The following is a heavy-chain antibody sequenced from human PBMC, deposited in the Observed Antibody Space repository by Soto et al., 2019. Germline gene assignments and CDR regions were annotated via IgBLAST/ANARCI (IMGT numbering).Heavy chain of an antibody. CDR2: ISSRSTYI. CDR3: APNGGTRKPFEY. J-gene: IGHJ4*02. Sequence: GGSLRLSCAASGFTFSTYSINWVRQAPGKGLEWVSSISSRSTYIYYADSVKGRFTISRDNAKNSLYLQMNSLRVEDTAVYYCAPNGGTRKPFEYWGQGTLVTVSS. CDR1: GFTFSTYS. V-gene: IGHV3-21*01. D-gene: IGHD1-7*01.